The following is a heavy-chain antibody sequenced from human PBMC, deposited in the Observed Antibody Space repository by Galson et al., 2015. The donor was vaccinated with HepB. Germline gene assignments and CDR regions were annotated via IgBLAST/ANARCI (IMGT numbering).Heavy chain of an antibody. V-gene: IGHV3-23*01. CDR2: FSNSGSST. D-gene: IGHD3-22*01. CDR1: GFTFSSYV. Sequence: SLRLSCAASGFTFSSYVMSWVRQAPGKGLEWVSAFSNSGSSTYYADSVKGRFTISRDNSRNTLYLQMNSLRAEDTAVYYCAKRGGYPASYYFDYWGQGTLVTVSS. J-gene: IGHJ4*02. CDR3: AKRGGYPASYYFDY.